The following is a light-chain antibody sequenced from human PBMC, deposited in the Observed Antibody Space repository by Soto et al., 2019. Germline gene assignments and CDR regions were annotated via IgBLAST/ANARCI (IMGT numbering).Light chain of an antibody. CDR3: GTWDSSLSAGV. CDR2: ENN. CDR1: NSNIGNNY. V-gene: IGLV1-51*02. J-gene: IGLJ1*01. Sequence: QSVRTQPPSGSAAPGQKVTVSFPGNNSNIGNNYVSWYQQLPGTAPKVLIYENNKRPSGIPDRFSGSKSGTSATLGITGLQTGDEADYYCGTWDSSLSAGVFGTGTKVPS.